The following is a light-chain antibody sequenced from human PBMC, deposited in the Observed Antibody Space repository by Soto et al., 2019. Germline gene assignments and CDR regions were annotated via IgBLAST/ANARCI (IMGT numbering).Light chain of an antibody. J-gene: IGKJ1*01. CDR3: QQYNNWPPRT. V-gene: IGKV3-15*01. Sequence: EIVLTQSPGTLSLSPGERAALSCRASQSIGNYLAWFQQKPGQTPRLLIYGASTRATGVPVRFSGTGSGTEFTLTISSLQSEDFAVYYCQQYNNWPPRTFGQGTKVDIK. CDR2: GAS. CDR1: QSIGNY.